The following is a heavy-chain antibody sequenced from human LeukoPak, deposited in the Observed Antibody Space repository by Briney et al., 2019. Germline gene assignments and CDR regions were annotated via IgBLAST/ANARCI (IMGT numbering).Heavy chain of an antibody. D-gene: IGHD1-14*01. CDR1: GFTVSSNY. V-gene: IGHV3-30*02. Sequence: GGSLRLSCAASGFTVSSNYMSWVRQAPGKGLEWVAFIRYDNTNKYYADSVKGRFTISRDNSKDTLYLQMNSLRAEDTAVYYCAKTNNRNAFDIWGQGTMVTVSS. J-gene: IGHJ3*02. CDR3: AKTNNRNAFDI. CDR2: IRYDNTNK.